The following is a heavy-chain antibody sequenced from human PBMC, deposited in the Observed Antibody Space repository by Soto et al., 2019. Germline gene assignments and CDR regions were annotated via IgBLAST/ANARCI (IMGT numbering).Heavy chain of an antibody. CDR1: GFTFSSYS. J-gene: IGHJ6*02. D-gene: IGHD2-15*01. V-gene: IGHV3-30*18. Sequence: GGSLRLSCAASGFTFSSYSMSWVRQAPGKGLEWVAVISYDGSNKYYADSVKGRFTISRDNSKNTLYLQMNSLRAEDTAVYYCAKGLLYCSGGSCYENYYYYYGMDVWGQGTTVTVSS. CDR2: ISYDGSNK. CDR3: AKGLLYCSGGSCYENYYYYYGMDV.